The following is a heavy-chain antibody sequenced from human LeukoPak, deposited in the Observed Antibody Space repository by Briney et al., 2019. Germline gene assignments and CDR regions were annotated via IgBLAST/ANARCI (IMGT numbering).Heavy chain of an antibody. V-gene: IGHV4-34*01. CDR1: GGSFSGYY. CDR2: INHSGST. D-gene: IGHD3-10*01. Sequence: KPSETLSLTCAVYGGSFSGYYWSWIRQPPGKGLEWIGEINHSGSTNYNPSLKSRVTISVDTSKNQFSLKLSSVTAADTAVYYCARRYYRAGNDYWGQGTLVTVSS. CDR3: ARRYYRAGNDY. J-gene: IGHJ4*02.